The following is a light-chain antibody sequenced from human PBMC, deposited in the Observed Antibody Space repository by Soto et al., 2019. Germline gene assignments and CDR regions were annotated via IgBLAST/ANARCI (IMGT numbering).Light chain of an antibody. Sequence: QSVLTQSPSASASLGASVKLTCTLSSGHSSYAIAWPQQQPEKGPRYLMKLNSDGSHSKVDGIPDRFSGSSSGAERYLTISSLQSEDEADYYCQTWGTGIRVFGGGTKLTVL. CDR1: SGHSSYA. J-gene: IGLJ3*02. CDR2: LNSDGSH. V-gene: IGLV4-69*01. CDR3: QTWGTGIRV.